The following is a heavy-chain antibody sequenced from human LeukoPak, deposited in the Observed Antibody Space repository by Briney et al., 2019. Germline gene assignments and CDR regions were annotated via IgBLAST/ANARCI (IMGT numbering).Heavy chain of an antibody. J-gene: IGHJ3*02. V-gene: IGHV3-21*01. D-gene: IGHD6-6*01. CDR3: ARGELSSSGTYDAFDI. CDR1: GFTFSSYS. Sequence: TGGSLRLSCAASGFTFSSYSMNWVRQAPGKGLEWVSSISSSSSYIYYADSVKGRFTISRDNAKNSLYLQMNSLRAEDTAVYYRARGELSSSGTYDAFDIWGQGTMVTVSS. CDR2: ISSSSSYI.